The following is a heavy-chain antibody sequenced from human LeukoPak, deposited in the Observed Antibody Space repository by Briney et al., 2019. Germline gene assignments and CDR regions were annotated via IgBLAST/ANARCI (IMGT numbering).Heavy chain of an antibody. CDR1: GFTFSSYS. CDR2: ISSSSSYI. J-gene: IGHJ4*02. Sequence: GGSLRLSCAASGFTFSSYSMNWVRQAPGKGLEWVSSISSSSSYIYYADSVKGRFTISRDNAKNSLYLQMNSLRAEDTAVYYCARDRGRRMGAVVSFDYWGQGTLVSVSS. V-gene: IGHV3-21*01. CDR3: ARDRGRRMGAVVSFDY. D-gene: IGHD1-26*01.